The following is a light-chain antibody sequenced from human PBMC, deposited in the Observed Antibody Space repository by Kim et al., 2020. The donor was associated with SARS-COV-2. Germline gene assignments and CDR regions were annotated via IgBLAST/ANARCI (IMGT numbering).Light chain of an antibody. J-gene: IGLJ2*01. CDR1: SGHSSYA. CDR2: LNSDGSH. Sequence: QLVLTQSPSASASLGASVKLTCTLSSGHSSYAIAWHQQQPEKGPRYLMKLNSDGSHSKGDGIPDRFSGSSSGAERYFTISSLQSEDEADYYCQTWGTGTHVVFGGGTQLTVL. V-gene: IGLV4-69*01. CDR3: QTWGTGTHVV.